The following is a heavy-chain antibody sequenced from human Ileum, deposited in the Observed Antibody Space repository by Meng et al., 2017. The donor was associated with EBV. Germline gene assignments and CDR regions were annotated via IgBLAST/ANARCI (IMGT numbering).Heavy chain of an antibody. CDR2: MHPSGST. CDR1: GYFISSSHW. Sequence: QVQRQGSGPVLVKSSGALALTCAVSGYFISSSHWWPWVRQPPGKGLEWIGEMHPSGSTYYNPSLKSRVTISLDTFNNQFFLRLTSLTAADTAVYYCAKANDYSLNSWGQGTLVTVSS. V-gene: IGHV4-4*02. CDR3: AKANDYSLNS. D-gene: IGHD4-11*01. J-gene: IGHJ4*02.